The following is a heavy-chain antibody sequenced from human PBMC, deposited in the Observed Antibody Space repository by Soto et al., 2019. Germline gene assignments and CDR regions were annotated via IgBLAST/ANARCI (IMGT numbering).Heavy chain of an antibody. CDR3: ATFRSTNSADI. J-gene: IGHJ6*04. CDR1: GASVSSKSAA. CDR2: TYYRSKWYN. Sequence: PSQTLSLPCAISGASVSSKSAAWNWIRQSPSRGLEWLGRTYYRSKWYNDYAVYVKSRITINPDTSKSPFGLHHNSVSPAGTAVYYCATFRSTNSADIWGKGTPVTGYS. D-gene: IGHD2-2*01. V-gene: IGHV6-1*01.